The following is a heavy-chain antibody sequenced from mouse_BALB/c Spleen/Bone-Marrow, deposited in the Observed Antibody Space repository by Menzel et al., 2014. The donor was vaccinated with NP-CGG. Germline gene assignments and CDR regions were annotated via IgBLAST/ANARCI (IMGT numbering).Heavy chain of an antibody. CDR1: GFNIKDTY. CDR2: IDPANGNT. D-gene: IGHD1-2*01. CDR3: ARGGTTATWYFDD. J-gene: IGHJ1*01. V-gene: IGHV14-3*02. Sequence: EVKVEESGAELVKPGASVKLSCTASGFNIKDTYMHWVKQRPEQGLEWIGRIDPANGNTKYDPKFQGKATITADTSSNTAYLELSSLTSEDTAVYYCARGGTTATWYFDDWGPGTTVTVSS.